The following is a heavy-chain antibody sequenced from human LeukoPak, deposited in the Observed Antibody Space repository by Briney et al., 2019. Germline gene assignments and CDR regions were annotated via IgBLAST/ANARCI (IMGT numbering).Heavy chain of an antibody. D-gene: IGHD6-13*01. V-gene: IGHV4-39*01. Sequence: PSETLSLTCTVSGGSISSSSYFWGWLRQPPGKGLEWLGSIYYSGSTYYNPSLKSRVTISVDTSKNQFSLKLSSVTAADTAVYYCARPLRGSSWYGGFDPWGQGTLVTVSS. CDR1: GGSISSSSYF. CDR2: IYYSGST. J-gene: IGHJ5*02. CDR3: ARPLRGSSWYGGFDP.